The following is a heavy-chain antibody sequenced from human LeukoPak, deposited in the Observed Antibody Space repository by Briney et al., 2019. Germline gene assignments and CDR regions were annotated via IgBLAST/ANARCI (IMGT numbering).Heavy chain of an antibody. CDR2: ISGSSSYT. J-gene: IGHJ4*02. CDR1: GFTFSDYY. D-gene: IGHD3-16*02. Sequence: GGSLRLSCAASGFTFSDYYMSWIRQAPGKGLEWVSYISGSSSYTKYADSVKGRFTISRDNANNSLYLQMNGLRSDDTAVYYCAKDSLIVGAYWGQGTLVTVSS. V-gene: IGHV3-11*05. CDR3: AKDSLIVGAY.